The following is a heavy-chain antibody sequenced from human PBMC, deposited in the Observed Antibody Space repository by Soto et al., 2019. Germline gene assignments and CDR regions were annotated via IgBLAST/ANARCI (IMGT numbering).Heavy chain of an antibody. CDR1: EFTFSNFG. Sequence: QVQLVESGGGVAQPGGSLRLSCAASEFTFSNFGMHWFRQAPGKGLEGVAVIYYDGSNEYYADSVKGRFTISRDNSKNTLYLQMNSLRAEDTAVYYCARVDVVVAADAFDIWGQGTMVTVSS. D-gene: IGHD2-15*01. CDR3: ARVDVVVAADAFDI. J-gene: IGHJ3*02. V-gene: IGHV3-33*01. CDR2: IYYDGSNE.